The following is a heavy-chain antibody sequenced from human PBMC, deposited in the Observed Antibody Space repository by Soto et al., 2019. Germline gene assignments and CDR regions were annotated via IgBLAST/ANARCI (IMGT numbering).Heavy chain of an antibody. Sequence: PSETLSLTCTVSGGSVSSGSYYWSWIRQPPGKGLEWIGYIYYSGSTNYNPSLKSRVTISVDTSKNQFSLKLSSVTAADTAVYYCATTNNHYDILTGYYYYYYGMDVWGQGTTVTVSS. CDR3: ATTNNHYDILTGYYYYYYGMDV. J-gene: IGHJ6*02. D-gene: IGHD3-9*01. V-gene: IGHV4-61*01. CDR2: IYYSGST. CDR1: GGSVSSGSYY.